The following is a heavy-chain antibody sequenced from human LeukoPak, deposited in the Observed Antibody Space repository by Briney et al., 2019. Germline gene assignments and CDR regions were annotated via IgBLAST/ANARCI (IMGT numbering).Heavy chain of an antibody. Sequence: SGTLSLTCAVSGGSISSSNWWSWVRPPPGKGLEWIGEIYHSGSTNYNPSLKSRDTISVDKSKNQFSLKLSSVTAADTAVYYCARGPSITMVRGGQWYYYMDVWGKGTTVTISS. CDR2: IYHSGST. V-gene: IGHV4-4*02. CDR1: GGSISSSNW. D-gene: IGHD3-10*01. J-gene: IGHJ6*03. CDR3: ARGPSITMVRGGQWYYYMDV.